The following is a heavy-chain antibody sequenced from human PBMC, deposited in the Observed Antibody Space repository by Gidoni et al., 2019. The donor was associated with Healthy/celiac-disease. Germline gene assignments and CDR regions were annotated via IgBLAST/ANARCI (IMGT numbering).Heavy chain of an antibody. D-gene: IGHD3-3*01. CDR2: ISAYNGNT. CDR1: GYPFTSYG. V-gene: IGHV1-18*01. Sequence: QVQLVQSGAEVKKPGASVTVSCKASGYPFTSYGISWVRQAPGQGLEWMGWISAYNGNTNYAQKLQGRVTMTTDTSTSTAYMELRSLRSDDTAVYYCASLPNYDFWSGPGAFDIWGQGTMVTVSS. J-gene: IGHJ3*02. CDR3: ASLPNYDFWSGPGAFDI.